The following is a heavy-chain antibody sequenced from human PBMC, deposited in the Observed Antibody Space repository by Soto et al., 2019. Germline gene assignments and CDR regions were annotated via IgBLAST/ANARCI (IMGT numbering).Heavy chain of an antibody. V-gene: IGHV3-48*01. CDR2: ISPSSSSI. Sequence: EVQLVESGGGLVQPGGSLRLSCAASGFTFSSYSMHWVRQAPGKGLEWVSYISPSSSSIYYADSVKGRFTISRDNAKNSVCLQMNRLRAEATAVYYCARVAYYYDSSGYFYWGQGTLVTVSS. CDR1: GFTFSSYS. J-gene: IGHJ4*02. CDR3: ARVAYYYDSSGYFY. D-gene: IGHD3-22*01.